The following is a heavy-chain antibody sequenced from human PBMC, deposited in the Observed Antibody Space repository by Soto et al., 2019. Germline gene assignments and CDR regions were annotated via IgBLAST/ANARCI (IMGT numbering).Heavy chain of an antibody. CDR2: IYYSGST. D-gene: IGHD3-16*02. CDR3: ARAPVITFGGVIVIGRNYGMDV. CDR1: GGSISSYY. J-gene: IGHJ6*02. V-gene: IGHV4-59*01. Sequence: KTSETVSLTCTVSGGSISSYYWSWIRQPPGKGLEWIGYIYYSGSTNYNPSLKSRVTISVDTSKNQFSLKLSSVTAADTAVYYCARAPVITFGGVIVIGRNYGMDVWGQGTTVTVSS.